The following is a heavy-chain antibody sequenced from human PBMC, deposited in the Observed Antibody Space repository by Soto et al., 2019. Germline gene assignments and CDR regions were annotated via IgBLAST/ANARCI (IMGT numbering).Heavy chain of an antibody. CDR2: IYYIGST. CDR1: GGSISSGGYY. CDR3: ARVITGYSNYFDY. Sequence: TSETLSLTCTVSGGSISSGGYYWSWIRQHPRKGLEWIGYIYYIGSTYYNPSLKIRVTISVDTSKNQFSLKLSSVTAADTAVYYCARVITGYSNYFDYWGQGTLVTVSS. D-gene: IGHD4-4*01. V-gene: IGHV4-31*03. J-gene: IGHJ4*02.